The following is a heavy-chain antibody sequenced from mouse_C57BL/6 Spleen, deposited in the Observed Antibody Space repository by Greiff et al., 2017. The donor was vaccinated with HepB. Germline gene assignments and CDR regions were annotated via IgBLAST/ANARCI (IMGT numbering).Heavy chain of an antibody. CDR3: ARRDDYDVRWYFDV. CDR2: IYPGSGST. Sequence: QVQLQQSGAELVKPGASVKMSCKASGYTFTSYWITWVKQRPGQGLEWIGDIYPGSGSTNYNEKFKSKATLTVDTSSSTAYMQLSSLTSEDSAVYYCARRDDYDVRWYFDVWGTGTTVTVSS. CDR1: GYTFTSYW. J-gene: IGHJ1*03. V-gene: IGHV1-55*01. D-gene: IGHD2-4*01.